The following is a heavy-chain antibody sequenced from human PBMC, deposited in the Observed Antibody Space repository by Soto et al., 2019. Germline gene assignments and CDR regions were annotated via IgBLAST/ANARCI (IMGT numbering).Heavy chain of an antibody. V-gene: IGHV1-3*01. J-gene: IGHJ6*02. CDR2: INAGNGNT. CDR1: GYTFTSYA. Sequence: QVQLVQSGAEVKKPGASVKVSCKASGYTFTSYAMHWVRQAPGQRLEWMGWINAGNGNTKYSQKFQGRVTITRDTSASTAYMELSSLRSEDTAVYYCARTYDVLLWFGEFSFWGQGTTVTVSS. CDR3: ARTYDVLLWFGEFSF. D-gene: IGHD3-10*01.